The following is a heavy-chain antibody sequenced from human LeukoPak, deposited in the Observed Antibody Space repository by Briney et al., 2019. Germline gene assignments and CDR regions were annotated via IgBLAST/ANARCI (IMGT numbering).Heavy chain of an antibody. V-gene: IGHV3-48*03. D-gene: IGHD3-10*01. CDR1: GLTFSSYE. CDR3: ARTPVYGSGSLGYYYMDV. Sequence: PGGSLRLSCAASGLTFSSYEMNWVRQAPGKGLEWVSYISSSGSTIYYADSVKGRFTISRDNAKNSLYLQMNSLRAEDTAVYYCARTPVYGSGSLGYYYMDVWGKGTTVTVSS. CDR2: ISSSGSTI. J-gene: IGHJ6*03.